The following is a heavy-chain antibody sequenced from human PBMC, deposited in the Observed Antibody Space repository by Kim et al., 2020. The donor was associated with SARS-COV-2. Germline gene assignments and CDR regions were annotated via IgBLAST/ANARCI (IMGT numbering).Heavy chain of an antibody. D-gene: IGHD3-16*01. V-gene: IGHV3-72*01. J-gene: IGHJ6*02. CDR2: TRNRAYSYTP. CDR3: ATHQAGGDMSYHGMYV. CDR1: GFSFSDHY. Sequence: GGSLRLSCAASGFSFSDHYIDWVRQAPGKGLEWVGRTRNRAYSYTPQYAASVQGRFTISRDDSKNSVYLQMSSLKSEDTAVYYCATHQAGGDMSYHGMYVWGQGTTVTVSS.